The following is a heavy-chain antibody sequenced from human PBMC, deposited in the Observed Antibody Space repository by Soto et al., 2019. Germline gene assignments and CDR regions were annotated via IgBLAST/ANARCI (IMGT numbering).Heavy chain of an antibody. CDR2: VYWDDSI. D-gene: IGHD6-19*01. V-gene: IGHV2-5*02. J-gene: IGHJ5*01. Sequence: QITLKESGPTLVKPTETLTLICTFSGFSLRTSGVGVGWIRQPPGKGLEWLGLVYWDDSIRYSPSLRSRLTLNTDISKNQVVLTMTNMDPVDTATYFCAYTGGGWPLGSWGQGTLVAVSS. CDR1: GFSLRTSGVG. CDR3: AYTGGGWPLGS.